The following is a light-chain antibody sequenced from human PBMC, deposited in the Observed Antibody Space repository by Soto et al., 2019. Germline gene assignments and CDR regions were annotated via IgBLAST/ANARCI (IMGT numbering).Light chain of an antibody. CDR3: QSYDSSLSEV. Sequence: QSVLTQPPSVSGAPGQRVTISCTGSSSNIGAGYDVHWYQQLPGTAPKLLIYGNSNRPSGVPDRFSGSKSGTSASLAITGFQAEDEADYYCQSYDSSLSEVFGGGTKLTVL. CDR1: SSNIGAGYD. J-gene: IGLJ2*01. CDR2: GNS. V-gene: IGLV1-40*01.